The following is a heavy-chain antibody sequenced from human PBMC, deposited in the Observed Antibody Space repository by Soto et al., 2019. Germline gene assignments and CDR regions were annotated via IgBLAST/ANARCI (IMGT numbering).Heavy chain of an antibody. J-gene: IGHJ5*02. CDR3: ARVPLGSSGWEEGNWSER. CDR1: GFTFSSYG. D-gene: IGHD6-19*01. Sequence: GGSLRLSCAASGFTFSSYGMHWVRQAPGKGLEWVAVIWYDGSNKYYADSVKGRFTISRDNSKNPLYLQMNSLRAEDTAVYYCARVPLGSSGWEEGNWSERWGKETLVNASS. V-gene: IGHV3-33*01. CDR2: IWYDGSNK.